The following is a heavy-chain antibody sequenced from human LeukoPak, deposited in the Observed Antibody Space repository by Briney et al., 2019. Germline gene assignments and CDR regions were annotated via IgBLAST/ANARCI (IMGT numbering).Heavy chain of an antibody. J-gene: IGHJ4*02. D-gene: IGHD6-6*01. CDR1: GGTFSSYA. V-gene: IGHV1-69*06. CDR3: ARARGIAARPWWY. Sequence: SVKVSCKASGGTFSSYAISWVRQAPGQGLEWMGGIIPIFGTANYAQKFQGRVTITADKSTSTAYMELSSLRSEDTAVYYCARARGIAARPWWYWGQGTLVTVSS. CDR2: IIPIFGTA.